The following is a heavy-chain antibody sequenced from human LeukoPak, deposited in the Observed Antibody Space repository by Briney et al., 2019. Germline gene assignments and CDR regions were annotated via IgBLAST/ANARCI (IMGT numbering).Heavy chain of an antibody. Sequence: GGSLRLSCAASGFIFRNHAMNWVRQAPGQGLEWVSGVSASGGSTFNTDSVKGRFSISRDNSKNTLYLEMNSLRPDDTALYYCAKSLGNQGVIDYWGQGTLVTVSS. CDR3: AKSLGNQGVIDY. CDR2: VSASGGST. V-gene: IGHV3-23*01. J-gene: IGHJ4*02. D-gene: IGHD3-10*01. CDR1: GFIFRNHA.